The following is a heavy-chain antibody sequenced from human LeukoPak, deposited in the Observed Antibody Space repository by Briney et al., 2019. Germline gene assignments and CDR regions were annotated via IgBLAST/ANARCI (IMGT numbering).Heavy chain of an antibody. CDR2: ISSSGSTI. D-gene: IGHD1-1*01. CDR3: AREKASTTGTTDYDY. Sequence: PGGSLRLSCAVSGFTFSSYEMNWDRHAPGKGLEWVSYISSSGSTIYYADSVKGRFTISRDNAKNSLYLQMNSLRAEDTAVYYCAREKASTTGTTDYDYWGQGTLVTVSS. CDR1: GFTFSSYE. J-gene: IGHJ4*02. V-gene: IGHV3-48*03.